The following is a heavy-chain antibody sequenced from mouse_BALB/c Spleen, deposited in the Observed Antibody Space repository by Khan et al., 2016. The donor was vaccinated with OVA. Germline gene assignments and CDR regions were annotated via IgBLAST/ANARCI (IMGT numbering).Heavy chain of an antibody. J-gene: IGHJ3*01. Sequence: LQQPGSALVRPGASVKLSCKASGYTFTSYWTHWVKQRHGQGLEWIGNIYPGSDSINYDEKFKSKGTLTVDTSSSTAYIHLSSLTSEDSAVYYCTRGGYFGKSLFAYWGQGTLVTVSA. CDR3: TRGGYFGKSLFAY. D-gene: IGHD2-1*01. V-gene: IGHV1S22*01. CDR1: GYTFTSYW. CDR2: IYPGSDSI.